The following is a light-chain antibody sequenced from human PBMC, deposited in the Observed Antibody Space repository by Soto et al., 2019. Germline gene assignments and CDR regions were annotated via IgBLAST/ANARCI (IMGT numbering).Light chain of an antibody. CDR1: SSDVGGYKH. Sequence: QSALTQPASVSGSPGQSITISCTGTSSDVGGYKHVSWYQLHPGKAPKLMIFEVSDRPSGVSTRFSGSKSGNTASLTISGLQAEDEADYYCGSYTSSSTPYVFGTGTKLTFL. CDR2: EVS. V-gene: IGLV2-14*01. J-gene: IGLJ1*01. CDR3: GSYTSSSTPYV.